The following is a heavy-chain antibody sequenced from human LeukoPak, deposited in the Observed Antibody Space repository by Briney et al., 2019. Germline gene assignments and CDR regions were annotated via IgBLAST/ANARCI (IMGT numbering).Heavy chain of an antibody. Sequence: GGSLRLSCAASGFSFSNYDMTWVRQAPGKGLNWVSTLSDSGGSTYYADSVKGRFTISRDNSKNTLYLQMSSLRAEDTAIYFCAKRLYYGSGPLDIWGQGTMVTVSS. V-gene: IGHV3-23*01. CDR2: LSDSGGST. CDR3: AKRLYYGSGPLDI. CDR1: GFSFSNYD. J-gene: IGHJ3*02. D-gene: IGHD3-10*01.